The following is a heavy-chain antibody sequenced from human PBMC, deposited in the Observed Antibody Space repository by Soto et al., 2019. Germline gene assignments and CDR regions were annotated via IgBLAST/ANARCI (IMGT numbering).Heavy chain of an antibody. CDR2: MSHDGSHQ. V-gene: IGHV3-30*18. CDR1: GFTLSGHD. Sequence: QVQLVESGGGVVQPGRSLRLSCAASGFTLSGHDMHWVRQAPGKGPEWVAVMSHDGSHQYYADSVKGRFTISRDTSKSTLYLQMNSLRTEGTAVYYCAKGGWYTSSSPSDCWGQGTLVTVSS. J-gene: IGHJ4*02. CDR3: AKGGWYTSSSPSDC. D-gene: IGHD6-6*01.